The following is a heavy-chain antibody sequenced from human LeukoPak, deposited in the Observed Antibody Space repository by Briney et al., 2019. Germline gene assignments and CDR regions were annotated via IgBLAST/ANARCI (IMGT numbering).Heavy chain of an antibody. Sequence: ASVKVSCKASGYTFTSYDVNWVRQATGQGLEWMGWMNPNSGNTGLAQKFQGRVTLTRDTSLSTAYMELSNLRSDDTAVYYYARDEVVAAPNCFGMVVWGQGTTVSVSS. CDR2: MNPNSGNT. CDR3: ARDEVVAAPNCFGMVV. V-gene: IGHV1-8*01. D-gene: IGHD2-15*01. J-gene: IGHJ6*02. CDR1: GYTFTSYD.